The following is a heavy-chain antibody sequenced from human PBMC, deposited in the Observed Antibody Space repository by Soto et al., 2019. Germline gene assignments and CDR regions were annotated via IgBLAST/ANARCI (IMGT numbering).Heavy chain of an antibody. Sequence: PSETLSLTCAVYGGSFSGYYWSWIRQPPGKGLEWIGEINHSGSTNYNPSLKSRVTISVDTSKNQFSLKLSSVTAADTAVYYCARTGTRGRYYYYYYGMDVWGQGTTVTVSS. J-gene: IGHJ6*02. V-gene: IGHV4-34*01. CDR3: ARTGTRGRYYYYYYGMDV. CDR1: GGSFSGYY. CDR2: INHSGST. D-gene: IGHD7-27*01.